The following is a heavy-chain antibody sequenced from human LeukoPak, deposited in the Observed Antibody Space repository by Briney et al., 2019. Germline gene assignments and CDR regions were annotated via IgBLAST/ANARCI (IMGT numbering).Heavy chain of an antibody. CDR2: IWYDGSNK. CDR1: GFTFSSYA. V-gene: IGHV3-30*02. Sequence: PGGSLRLSCAASGFTFSSYAMSWVRQAPGKGLEWVAVIWYDGSNKYYADSVKGRFTISRDNSKNTLYLQMNSLRAEDTAVYYCAKPLPYGSGSYFDYWGQGTLVTVSS. CDR3: AKPLPYGSGSYFDY. J-gene: IGHJ4*02. D-gene: IGHD3-10*01.